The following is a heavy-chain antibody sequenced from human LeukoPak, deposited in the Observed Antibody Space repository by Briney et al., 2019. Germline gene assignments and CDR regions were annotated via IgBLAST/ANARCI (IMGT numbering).Heavy chain of an antibody. D-gene: IGHD6-19*01. J-gene: IGHJ2*01. CDR1: GYTFTSYG. Sequence: ASVKVSCKASGYTFTSYGISWVRQAPGQGLEWMGWISAYNGDTNYAQKLQGRVTMTTDTSTSTAYMELRSLRSDDTAVYYCARAVAGNGYFDLWGRGTLVTVSS. V-gene: IGHV1-18*04. CDR3: ARAVAGNGYFDL. CDR2: ISAYNGDT.